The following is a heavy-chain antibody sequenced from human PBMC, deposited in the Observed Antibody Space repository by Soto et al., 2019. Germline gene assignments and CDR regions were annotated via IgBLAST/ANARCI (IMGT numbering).Heavy chain of an antibody. CDR2: INHSGSA. CDR1: GESFSGYI. V-gene: IGHV4-34*01. CDR3: ARGLITGSHYSGGWYYFDS. J-gene: IGHJ4*02. D-gene: IGHD6-19*01. Sequence: SETLSLTCAIYGESFSGYIWTWIRQTPGKGLQWIGQINHSGSAYYNPSLKSRVTISVHTSNSQFSLELSSVTAADTAVYYCARGLITGSHYSGGWYYFDSWGQGTQVTVSS.